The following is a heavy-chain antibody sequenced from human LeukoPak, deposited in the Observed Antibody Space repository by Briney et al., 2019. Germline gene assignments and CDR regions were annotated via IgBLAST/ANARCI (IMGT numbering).Heavy chain of an antibody. J-gene: IGHJ4*02. CDR1: GFAVSSNY. Sequence: GGSLRLSCAASGFAVSSNYMSWVRQAPGKGLEWVSYISSSSSTIYYADSVKGRFTISRDNAKNSLYLQMNSLRAEDTAVYYCARGAYYYEDWGQGTLVTVSS. D-gene: IGHD3-22*01. V-gene: IGHV3-48*01. CDR3: ARGAYYYED. CDR2: ISSSSSTI.